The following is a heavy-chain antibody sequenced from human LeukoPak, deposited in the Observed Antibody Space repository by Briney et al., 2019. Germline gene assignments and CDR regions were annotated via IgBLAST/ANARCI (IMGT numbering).Heavy chain of an antibody. V-gene: IGHV3-30*18. D-gene: IGHD1-26*01. CDR1: GYTHSRYC. CDR2: ISYDGSNK. CDR3: AKAEGGYLNDCMYV. Sequence: GGTLRLSCAASGYTHSRYCMPWLPQAPGKGLEWVAVISYDGSNKYYADSVQGRFTISRDNFKNTLYLQMNRLRGEVPSVYYCAKAEGGYLNDCMYVWGQGTTVSVSS. J-gene: IGHJ6*02.